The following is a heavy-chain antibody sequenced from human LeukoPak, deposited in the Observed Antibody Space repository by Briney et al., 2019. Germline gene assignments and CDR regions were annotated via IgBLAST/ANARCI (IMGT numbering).Heavy chain of an antibody. CDR1: GFTFSSYW. V-gene: IGHV3-7*01. CDR3: ARDERYYDFWSGYSNYYYYGMDV. CDR2: IKQDGSEK. J-gene: IGHJ6*02. D-gene: IGHD3-3*01. Sequence: GGSLRLSCAASGFTFSSYWMSWVRQAPGKGLEWVANIKQDGSEKYYVDSVKGRFTISRDNAKNSLYLQMNSLRAEDTAVYYCARDERYYDFWSGYSNYYYYGMDVWGQGTTVTVSS.